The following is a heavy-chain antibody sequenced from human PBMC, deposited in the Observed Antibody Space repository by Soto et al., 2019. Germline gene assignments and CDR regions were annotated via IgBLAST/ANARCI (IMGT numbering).Heavy chain of an antibody. J-gene: IGHJ5*02. CDR3: ARVHRRGLVPLVYNWLDP. CDR2: ISAYNGNT. V-gene: IGHV1-18*01. CDR1: GYTFTSYG. D-gene: IGHD6-19*01. Sequence: GASVKVSCKASGYTFTSYGISWVRQAPGQGLEWMGWISAYNGNTNYAQKLQGRVTMTTDTSTSTAYMELRSLRSDDTAVYYCARVHRRGLVPLVYNWLDPAGKEPRVT.